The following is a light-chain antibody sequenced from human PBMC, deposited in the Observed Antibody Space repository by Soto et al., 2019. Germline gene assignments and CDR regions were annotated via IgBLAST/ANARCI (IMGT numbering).Light chain of an antibody. V-gene: IGLV2-14*01. CDR1: SSDIGGYDH. CDR2: DVS. CDR3: NSYTTSSSLDV. J-gene: IGLJ1*01. Sequence: QSALTQPASVSGSPGQSITISCTGTSSDIGGYDHVSWYQQYPGKAPKLMIYDVSNRPSGVSDRFSGSKSANTASLTISGLQAEDEADYYCNSYTTSSSLDVFGTGTKVTVL.